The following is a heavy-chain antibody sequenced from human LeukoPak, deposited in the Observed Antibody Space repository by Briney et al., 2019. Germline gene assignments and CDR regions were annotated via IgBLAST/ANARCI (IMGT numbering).Heavy chain of an antibody. CDR3: ARDVGP. Sequence: GGSLRLSCAASGFTLSNNYMRWVRQAPGKGLEWVSLIYSNGRRDYTDSVRGRFSISRDNSKNTMYLQMNGLRAEDTAMYYCARDVGPWGQGTLVTVSS. CDR2: IYSNGRR. J-gene: IGHJ5*02. D-gene: IGHD2-15*01. V-gene: IGHV3-53*01. CDR1: GFTLSNNY.